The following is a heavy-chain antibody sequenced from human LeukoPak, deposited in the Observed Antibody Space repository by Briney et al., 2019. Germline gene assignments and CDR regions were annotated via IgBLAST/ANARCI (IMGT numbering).Heavy chain of an antibody. V-gene: IGHV4-34*01. CDR2: INHSGST. CDR1: GGSFSGYY. D-gene: IGHD3-22*01. J-gene: IGHJ4*02. Sequence: SETLSLTCAVYGGSFSGYYWSWIRQPPGKGLEWIGEINHSGSTNYNPSLKSRVTISVDTSKNQFSLKLSSVTAADTALYYCARRNYDSSGYYYPDYWGQGTLVTVSS. CDR3: ARRNYDSSGYYYPDY.